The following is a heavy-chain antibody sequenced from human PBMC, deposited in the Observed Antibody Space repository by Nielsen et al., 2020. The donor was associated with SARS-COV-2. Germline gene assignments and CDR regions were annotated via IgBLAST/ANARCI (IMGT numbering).Heavy chain of an antibody. Sequence: GGPLRLSCGASGFTISSSFMSWVRQGAGKGLDWVSVIYTDGSTSHADSVKGRFTISRDNSKNTLYLQMNSLRAEDTAVYYCARDNWGRMDVWGQGTTVTVSS. CDR2: IYTDGST. J-gene: IGHJ6*02. V-gene: IGHV3-66*01. CDR3: ARDNWGRMDV. CDR1: GFTISSSF. D-gene: IGHD7-27*01.